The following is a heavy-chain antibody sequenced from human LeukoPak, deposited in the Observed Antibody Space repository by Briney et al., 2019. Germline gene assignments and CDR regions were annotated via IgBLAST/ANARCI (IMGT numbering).Heavy chain of an antibody. CDR3: ARAGMYYYDSSGYYFWFDP. J-gene: IGHJ5*02. CDR2: IYTSGST. Sequence: SETLSLTCTVSGGSISSGSYYWSWIRQPAGKGLERIGRIYTSGSTNYNPSLKSRVAISVDTSKNQFSLKLSSVTAADTAVYYCARAGMYYYDSSGYYFWFDPWGQGTLVTVSS. V-gene: IGHV4-61*02. CDR1: GGSISSGSYY. D-gene: IGHD3-22*01.